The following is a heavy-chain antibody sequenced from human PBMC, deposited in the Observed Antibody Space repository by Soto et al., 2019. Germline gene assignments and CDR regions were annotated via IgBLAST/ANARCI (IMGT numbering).Heavy chain of an antibody. CDR1: GFSFSIYS. CDR2: ISPAGSSI. D-gene: IGHD3-10*01. V-gene: IGHV3-48*01. J-gene: IGHJ3*02. CDR3: AKDRGGSVAFDI. Sequence: EGQLVEFGGGLVKPGGSLRLSCAASGFSFSIYSYNWVRQAPGKGLGWLPYISPAGSSIYYADSVKGRFTISRDSAKDSVYLQMSSRRAEETAVYYCAKDRGGSVAFDIWGQGTMVSVSS.